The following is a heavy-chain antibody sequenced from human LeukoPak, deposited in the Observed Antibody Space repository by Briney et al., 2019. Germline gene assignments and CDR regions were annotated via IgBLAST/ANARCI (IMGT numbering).Heavy chain of an antibody. J-gene: IGHJ4*02. CDR1: GGSLKRHF. D-gene: IGHD2-15*01. V-gene: IGHV4-59*11. CDR3: ARSGEGGAY. Sequence: KPSETLSLTCTVSGGSLKRHFRRWVRQPPRKGLEWIGYIYYSRSPIYSPSLQGRVTIIIDTSKNQFSLNLSSVTAADTAVYYCARSGEGGAYWGQGTLVTVSS. CDR2: IYYSRSP.